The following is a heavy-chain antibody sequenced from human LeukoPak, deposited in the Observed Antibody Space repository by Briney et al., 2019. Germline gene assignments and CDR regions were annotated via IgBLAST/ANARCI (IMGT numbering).Heavy chain of an antibody. D-gene: IGHD3-22*01. J-gene: IGHJ3*02. CDR3: AKGRYYYDSSDAFEI. Sequence: GGSLRLSCAASGYTFSSYAMSWVRQATGKGLEWVSAISGSGGSTYYADSVKGRFTISRDNSKNTLYLQMNSLRAEDTAVYHCAKGRYYYDSSDAFEIWGQGTMVTVSS. V-gene: IGHV3-23*01. CDR1: GYTFSSYA. CDR2: ISGSGGST.